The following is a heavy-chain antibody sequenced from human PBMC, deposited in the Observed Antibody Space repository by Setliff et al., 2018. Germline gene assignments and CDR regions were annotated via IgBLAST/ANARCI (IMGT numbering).Heavy chain of an antibody. CDR3: ARILGYCSGGSCYVPY. Sequence: SETLSLTCAVSGYSISSDYYWGWIRQPPGKGLEWIGNIYYGGSAYYNPSLKSRVTISVDTSKNQFSLKLSSVTAADTAMYYCARILGYCSGGSCYVPYWGQGTLVTVSS. D-gene: IGHD2-15*01. V-gene: IGHV4-38-2*01. CDR1: GYSISSDYY. J-gene: IGHJ4*02. CDR2: IYYGGSA.